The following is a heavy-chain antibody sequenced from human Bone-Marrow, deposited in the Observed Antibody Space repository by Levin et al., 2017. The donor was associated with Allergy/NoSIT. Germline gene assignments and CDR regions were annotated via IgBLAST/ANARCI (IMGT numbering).Heavy chain of an antibody. V-gene: IGHV3-23*01. D-gene: IGHD3/OR15-3a*01. CDR2: ISAGDAST. CDR3: AKVRRGLDAFDI. CDR1: GFPFRSSA. Sequence: LSLPCAASGFPFRSSAMSWVRPAPGKGLEWVSSISAGDASTYYTDSVKGRLTVSRDNSKNTLYLQMNSLRAEDTALYYCAKVRRGLDAFDIWGQGTMVTVSS. J-gene: IGHJ3*02.